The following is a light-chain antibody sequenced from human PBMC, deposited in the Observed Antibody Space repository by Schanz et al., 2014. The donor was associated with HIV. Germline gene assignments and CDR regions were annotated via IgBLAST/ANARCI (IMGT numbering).Light chain of an antibody. Sequence: QSVLTQPPSASGTPGQRVTISCSGSSSDIGSNTVNWYQQLPGTAPKLLIYSNDQRPSGVPARFSASKSGTSASLAISGLQSEDEADYYCEAWDDSLKGAAFGGGNQLTVL. CDR3: EAWDDSLKGAA. J-gene: IGLJ7*01. CDR1: SSDIGSNT. CDR2: SND. V-gene: IGLV1-44*01.